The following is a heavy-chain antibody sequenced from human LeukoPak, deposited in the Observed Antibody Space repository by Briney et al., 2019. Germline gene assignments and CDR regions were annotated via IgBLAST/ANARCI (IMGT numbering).Heavy chain of an antibody. CDR1: GFTFSDYY. Sequence: AGGSLRLSCAASGFTFSDYYMSWVRQAPGKGREWVSYISSSGSTIYYADSVKGRFTISRDNAKNSLYLQMTSLRAEDTAVYYCARVRIAARPGDYYYMDVWGKGTTVTVSS. CDR3: ARVRIAARPGDYYYMDV. J-gene: IGHJ6*03. D-gene: IGHD6-6*01. V-gene: IGHV3-11*04. CDR2: ISSSGSTI.